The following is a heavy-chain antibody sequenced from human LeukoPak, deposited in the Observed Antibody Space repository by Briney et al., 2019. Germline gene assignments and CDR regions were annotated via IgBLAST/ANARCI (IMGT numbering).Heavy chain of an antibody. J-gene: IGHJ4*02. CDR1: GFTFSSYA. CDR2: ISYDGSNK. Sequence: GRSLRLSCAASGFTFSSYAMHWVRQAPGKGLEWVSVISYDGSNKYYADSVKGRFTISRDNSKNTLYLQMNSLRVEDTAVYYCANGYYFGSGIPSDYWGQGTLVTVSS. D-gene: IGHD3-10*01. CDR3: ANGYYFGSGIPSDY. V-gene: IGHV3-30-3*01.